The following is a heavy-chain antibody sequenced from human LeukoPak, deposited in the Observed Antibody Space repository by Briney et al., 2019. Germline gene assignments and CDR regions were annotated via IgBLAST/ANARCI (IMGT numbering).Heavy chain of an antibody. V-gene: IGHV1-18*01. D-gene: IGHD1-26*01. CDR2: ISAYNGNT. J-gene: IGHJ3*02. Sequence: ASVKVSCKASGYTFTSYGISWVRQAPGQGLEWMGWISAYNGNTNYAQKLQGSVTMTTDTSTNTAYMELRSLRSDDTVVYYCARWDLNLDAFDIWGQGTMVTVSS. CDR1: GYTFTSYG. CDR3: ARWDLNLDAFDI.